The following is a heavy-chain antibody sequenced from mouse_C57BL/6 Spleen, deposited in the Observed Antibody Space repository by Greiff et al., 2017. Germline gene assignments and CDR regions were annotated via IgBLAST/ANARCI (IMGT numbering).Heavy chain of an antibody. CDR3: ARSPYAMDY. V-gene: IGHV5-4*01. Sequence: EVQGVESGGGLVKPGGSLKLSCAASGFTFSSYAMSWVRQTPEKRLEWVATISDGGSYTYYPDNVKGRFTISRDNAKNNLYLQMSHLKSKDTAMYYCARSPYAMDYWGQGTSVTVSS. J-gene: IGHJ4*01. CDR2: ISDGGSYT. CDR1: GFTFSSYA.